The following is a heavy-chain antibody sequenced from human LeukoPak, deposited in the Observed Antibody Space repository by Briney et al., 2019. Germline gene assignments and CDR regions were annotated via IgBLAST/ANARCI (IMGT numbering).Heavy chain of an antibody. CDR2: IHPSGIF. J-gene: IGHJ4*02. CDR1: GGSCDDYY. V-gene: IGHV4-34*01. CDR3: ARGRDRSKTGDH. Sequence: SETLSLTCAVYGGSCDDYYCSWIRQPPGKGLEWIGEIHPSGIFYHTPSLMSRVTISIDTYKSQFSLRLTSVTAADTAFYYCARGRDRSKTGDHWGQGSLVTVSS. D-gene: IGHD5-24*01.